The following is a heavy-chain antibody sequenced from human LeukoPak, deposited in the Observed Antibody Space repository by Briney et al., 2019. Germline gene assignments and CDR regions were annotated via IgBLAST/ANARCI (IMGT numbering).Heavy chain of an antibody. J-gene: IGHJ4*02. CDR2: IYTTGST. CDR1: ADSIRIYY. Sequence: SETLSLSSTVPADSIRIYYWSCMPAPAGKGLECIGRIYTTGSTNYNPPLKSRVTISVDKSKNQFSLKLNSVTAADTAVYYCAREMAVADSGGLDYWGQGTLVTVSS. D-gene: IGHD6-19*01. CDR3: AREMAVADSGGLDY. V-gene: IGHV4-4*07.